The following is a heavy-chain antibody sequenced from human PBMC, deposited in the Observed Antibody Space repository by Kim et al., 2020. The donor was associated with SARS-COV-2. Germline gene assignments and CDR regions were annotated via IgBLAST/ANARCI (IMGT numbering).Heavy chain of an antibody. CDR2: LSRDGSET. J-gene: IGHJ5*01. CDR1: GFTFSSYW. V-gene: IGHV3-74*01. Sequence: GGSLRLSCAASGFTFSSYWMHWVRQAPGKGLVWVTCLSRDGSETYYADSVRGRFTISRDSSKKKLYLQMNCLRAEDTAVYYCARDECLHLADIYGFHSWG. D-gene: IGHD3-3*02. CDR3: ARDECLHLADIYGFHS.